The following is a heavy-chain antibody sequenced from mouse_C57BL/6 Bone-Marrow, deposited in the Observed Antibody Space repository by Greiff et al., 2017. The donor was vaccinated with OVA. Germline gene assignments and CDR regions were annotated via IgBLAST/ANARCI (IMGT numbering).Heavy chain of an antibody. Sequence: ESGPGLVKPSQSLSLTCSVTGYSITSGYYWNWIRQFPGNKLEWMSYISYDGSNNYNPSLKNRISITRDTSKNQFFLKWKSVTTEDTATYYCAHYSYAMDYWGQGTSVTVSS. CDR2: ISYDGSN. D-gene: IGHD1-2*01. CDR3: AHYSYAMDY. V-gene: IGHV3-6*01. CDR1: GYSITSGYY. J-gene: IGHJ4*01.